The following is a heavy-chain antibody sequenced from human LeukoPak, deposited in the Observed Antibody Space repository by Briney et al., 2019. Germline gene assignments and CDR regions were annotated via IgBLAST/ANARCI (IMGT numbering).Heavy chain of an antibody. Sequence: PGGSLRLSCAASGFTFDDYAMHWVRQVPGKGLEWVSGTSWNSGSVVYADSVKGRFTISRDNTKNSLYLQMNSLRVEDTAVYYCARGGAAAARKRGIDYWGQGTLVTVSS. CDR2: TSWNSGSV. D-gene: IGHD6-13*01. CDR1: GFTFDDYA. V-gene: IGHV3-9*01. CDR3: ARGGAAAARKRGIDY. J-gene: IGHJ4*02.